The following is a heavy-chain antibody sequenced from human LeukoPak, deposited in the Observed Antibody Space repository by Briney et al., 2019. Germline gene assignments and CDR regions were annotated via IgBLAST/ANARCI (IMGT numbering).Heavy chain of an antibody. Sequence: SETLSLTCTVSGGSINNYYWSWIRQPPGKGLEWVGYIYYTGTTYYNPSLKSRVTISVDTSKNQFSLKLNSATAADTAVYYCARGGWSLDYWGQGTLVTVSS. V-gene: IGHV4-59*01. CDR3: ARGGWSLDY. J-gene: IGHJ4*02. CDR2: IYYTGTT. CDR1: GGSINNYY. D-gene: IGHD6-19*01.